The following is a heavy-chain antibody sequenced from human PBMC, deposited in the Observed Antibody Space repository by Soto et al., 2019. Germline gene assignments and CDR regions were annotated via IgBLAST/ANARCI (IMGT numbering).Heavy chain of an antibody. Sequence: SETLSLTCAVYGGSFSGYYWSWIRQPPGKGLEWIGEINHSGSTNYNPSLKSRVTISVDTSKNQFSLKLSSVTAADTAVYYCARDGGSGLDYWGQGTLVTVSS. CDR3: ARDGGSGLDY. J-gene: IGHJ4*02. D-gene: IGHD3-10*01. CDR2: INHSGST. V-gene: IGHV4-34*09. CDR1: GGSFSGYY.